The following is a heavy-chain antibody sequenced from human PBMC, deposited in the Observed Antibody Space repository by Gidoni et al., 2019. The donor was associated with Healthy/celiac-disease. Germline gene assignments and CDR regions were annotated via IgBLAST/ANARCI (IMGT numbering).Heavy chain of an antibody. CDR2: IKQDGSEK. CDR3: ARLIKGSSWYSRVYYYYGMDV. D-gene: IGHD6-13*01. V-gene: IGHV3-7*01. CDR1: GFTFSSYW. Sequence: EVQLVESGGGLVQPGGSLRLSCAASGFTFSSYWMSWVRQAPGKGLEWVANIKQDGSEKYYVDSVKGRFTISRDNAKNSLYLQMNSLRAEDTAVYYCARLIKGSSWYSRVYYYYGMDVWGQGTTVTVSS. J-gene: IGHJ6*02.